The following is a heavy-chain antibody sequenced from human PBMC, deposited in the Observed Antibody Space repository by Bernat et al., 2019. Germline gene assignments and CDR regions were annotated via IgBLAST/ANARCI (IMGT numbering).Heavy chain of an antibody. Sequence: EVQLVESGGGLVKPGGSLRLSCGASGFTFSTYNMTWVRQAPGKGLEWVSYISTRNSYIYYADSVKGRFTISRDNAKNSLYLHMNSLRVEDTAVYYCAGDSIASDATNNAFDVWGQGTMVTVSS. CDR3: AGDSIASDATNNAFDV. CDR1: GFTFSTYN. V-gene: IGHV3-21*05. CDR2: ISTRNSYI. J-gene: IGHJ3*01. D-gene: IGHD6-13*01.